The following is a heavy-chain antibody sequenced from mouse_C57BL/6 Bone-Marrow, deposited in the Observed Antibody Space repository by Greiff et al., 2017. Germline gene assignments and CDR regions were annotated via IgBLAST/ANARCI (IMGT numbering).Heavy chain of an antibody. CDR2: IWTGGGT. CDR1: GVSLTSYA. J-gene: IGHJ4*01. Sequence: QVQLQQSGPGLVAPSQSLSITCTVSGVSLTSYAINWVRQPPGKGLEWLGVIWTGGGTNYNSALKSRLSISKDNSKSQVFLKMNSLQTDDTARYYCARGEQLRLSYAMDYWGQGTSVTVSS. D-gene: IGHD3-2*02. CDR3: ARGEQLRLSYAMDY. V-gene: IGHV2-9-1*01.